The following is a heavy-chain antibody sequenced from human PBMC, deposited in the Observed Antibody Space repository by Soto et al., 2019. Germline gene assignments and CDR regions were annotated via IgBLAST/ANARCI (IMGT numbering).Heavy chain of an antibody. CDR1: GGSISSGDHY. V-gene: IGHV4-30-4*01. CDR3: ARVSVVVVAKVRVKSWFDP. J-gene: IGHJ5*02. D-gene: IGHD2-15*01. Sequence: QVQLQESGPGLVKPSQTLSLTCTVSGGSISSGDHYWSWIRQPPGKGLEWIGYIYYSGSTYYNPSLKSRVTISVDTSKNRFSLKLSSVTAADTAVYYCARVSVVVVAKVRVKSWFDPWGQGTLVTVSS. CDR2: IYYSGST.